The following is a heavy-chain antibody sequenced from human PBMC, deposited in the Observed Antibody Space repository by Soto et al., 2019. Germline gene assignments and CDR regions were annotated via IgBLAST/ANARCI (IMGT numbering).Heavy chain of an antibody. D-gene: IGHD6-13*01. V-gene: IGHV1-2*04. J-gene: IGHJ6*03. CDR3: ATSLGAAAGTQTYYYYYLDV. CDR1: GYTFTGYY. CDR2: INPNSGGT. Sequence: ASVKVSCKASGYTFTGYYMHWVRQAPGQGLEWMGWINPNSGGTNYAQKFQGWVTMTRDTSISTAYMELSRLRSDDTAVYYCATSLGAAAGTQTYYYYYLDVWGKGTTVTGSS.